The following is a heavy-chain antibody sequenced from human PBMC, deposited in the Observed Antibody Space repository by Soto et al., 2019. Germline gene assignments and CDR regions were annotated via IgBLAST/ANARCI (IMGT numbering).Heavy chain of an antibody. Sequence: ETLSVTCPVSGASMSSSSYYGGWIRQPPGKGLEWIANMYFSGFYSGSTSYNPSLKSRVTISVDTSKNQFSLQVSSVTAADTAVYYCARGFDILTFGFCLDYWGQGTLVTVSS. CDR2: MYFSGFYSGST. CDR1: GASMSSSSYY. J-gene: IGHJ4*02. CDR3: ARGFDILTFGFCLDY. V-gene: IGHV4-39*01. D-gene: IGHD3-9*01.